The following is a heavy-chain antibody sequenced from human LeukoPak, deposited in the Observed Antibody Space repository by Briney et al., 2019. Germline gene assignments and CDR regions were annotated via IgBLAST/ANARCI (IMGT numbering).Heavy chain of an antibody. CDR3: AKFSGSGWGNYYFDC. V-gene: IGHV3-21*01. Sequence: PGGSLRLSCAASGFTFSSYSMNWVRQAPGKGLEWVSSIGSDSSYIYYTDSVKGRFTISRDNAKNSLYLQMNSLRAEDTAVYYCAKFSGSGWGNYYFDCWGQGTLVTVSS. J-gene: IGHJ4*02. CDR2: IGSDSSYI. D-gene: IGHD6-19*01. CDR1: GFTFSSYS.